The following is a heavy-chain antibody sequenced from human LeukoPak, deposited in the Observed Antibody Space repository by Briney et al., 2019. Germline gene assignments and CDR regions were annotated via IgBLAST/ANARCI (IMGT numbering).Heavy chain of an antibody. CDR2: INHSGST. Sequence: PSETLSLTCAVFGGSFSSYFWSWIRQSPGKGLEWIGEINHSGSTNYNPSLKSRVTISLGTSKNQFSLRLSSVTAADTAVYYCTYSGSNYPDYWGRGTLVTVSS. CDR3: TYSGSNYPDY. J-gene: IGHJ4*02. V-gene: IGHV4-34*01. D-gene: IGHD1-26*01. CDR1: GGSFSSYF.